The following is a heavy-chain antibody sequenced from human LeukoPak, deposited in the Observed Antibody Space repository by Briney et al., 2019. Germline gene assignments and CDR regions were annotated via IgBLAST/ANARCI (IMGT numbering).Heavy chain of an antibody. V-gene: IGHV4-30-4*01. CDR1: GGSTNSSDYF. D-gene: IGHD6-19*01. CDR3: ARETMAGHFDY. CDR2: IYFSGTT. Sequence: SETLSLTCTVSGGSTNSSDYFWSWLRQPPEKSLEWIGYIYFSGTTYYNPSLRSRVTISVDASKNQFSLNLRSVSAADTAVYFCARETMAGHFDYWGHGTLVTVSS. J-gene: IGHJ4*01.